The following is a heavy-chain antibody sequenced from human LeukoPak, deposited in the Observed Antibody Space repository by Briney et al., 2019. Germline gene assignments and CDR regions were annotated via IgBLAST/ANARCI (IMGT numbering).Heavy chain of an antibody. V-gene: IGHV3-20*01. D-gene: IGHD4-17*01. CDR2: INWNGGST. Sequence: GGSLRLSCAASGFTFDDYGMSWVRQAPGKGLEWVSGINWNGGSTGYADSAKGRFTISRDNAKNSLYLQMNSLRAEDTALYHCARARGDYVVGAFDIWGQGTMVTVSS. CDR3: ARARGDYVVGAFDI. J-gene: IGHJ3*02. CDR1: GFTFDDYG.